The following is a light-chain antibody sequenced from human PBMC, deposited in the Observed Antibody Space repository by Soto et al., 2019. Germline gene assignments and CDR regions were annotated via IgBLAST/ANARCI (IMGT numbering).Light chain of an antibody. Sequence: DIVMTQSPLSLPVTPGEPASISCTSSQSLLHSNGYNYLYWYLQKPGQSPQLLIYLGSNRSSGVPDRFSGSGSGTDFTLKISRVEAEDVGVYYCMQALQTPPWTFGQGTKVDLK. CDR2: LGS. V-gene: IGKV2-28*01. J-gene: IGKJ1*01. CDR3: MQALQTPPWT. CDR1: QSLLHSNGYNY.